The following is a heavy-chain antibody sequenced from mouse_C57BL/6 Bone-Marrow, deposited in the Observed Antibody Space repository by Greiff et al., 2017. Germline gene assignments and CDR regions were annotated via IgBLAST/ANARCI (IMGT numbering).Heavy chain of an antibody. CDR3: ARAPYSNYFDY. CDR2: INYDGSST. V-gene: IGHV5-16*01. Sequence: EVKLMESEGGLVQPGSSMKLSCTASGFTFSDYYMAWVRQVPEKGLDWVANINYDGSSTYYLDSLKSRFIISRDNAKNILYLQMSSLKSEDTATYYCARAPYSNYFDYWGQGTTLTVSS. J-gene: IGHJ2*01. D-gene: IGHD2-5*01. CDR1: GFTFSDYY.